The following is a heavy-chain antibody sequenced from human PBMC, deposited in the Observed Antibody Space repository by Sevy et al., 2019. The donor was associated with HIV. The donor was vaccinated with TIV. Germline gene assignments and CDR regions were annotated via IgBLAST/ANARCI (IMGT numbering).Heavy chain of an antibody. CDR1: GFTFSDYY. Sequence: GGYLRLSCAASGFTFSDYYMSWIRQAPGKGLEWISYISGSDSTIYYADSVKGRFTISRDNAKNSLYLQMNSLRAEDTAVYYCARDHVKDGDLGDYYYYAMDVWGQGTTVTVSS. V-gene: IGHV3-11*01. CDR3: ARDHVKDGDLGDYYYYAMDV. D-gene: IGHD4-17*01. CDR2: ISGSDSTI. J-gene: IGHJ6*02.